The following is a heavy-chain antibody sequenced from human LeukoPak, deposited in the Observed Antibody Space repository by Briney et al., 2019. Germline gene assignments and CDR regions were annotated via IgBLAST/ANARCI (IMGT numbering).Heavy chain of an antibody. CDR2: INKDRSEK. CDR3: PRTTSGSYYSRFDF. J-gene: IGHJ4*02. CDR1: GFTFNTYW. D-gene: IGHD1-26*01. V-gene: IGHV3-7*01. Sequence: GGSLRLSCAASGFTFNTYWMTWVRQAPGKGLEWVANINKDRSEKNYVDSVKGRFIISRDNARNSLYLQMSSLRADDTAIYYCPRTTSGSYYSRFDFWGQGTLVTVSS.